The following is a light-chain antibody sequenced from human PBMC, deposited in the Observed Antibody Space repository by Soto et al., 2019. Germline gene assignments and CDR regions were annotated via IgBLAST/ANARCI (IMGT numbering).Light chain of an antibody. CDR1: QDISHY. Sequence: DIQMTQSPSSLSASVGDSGTITCGASQDISHYLNWYPQRPGKAPKLRIYDASNLERGVPSRFSGTRSGTHFTFAITSLQPEDVATYYCQQSDSLPITIGQGTRLEI. J-gene: IGKJ5*01. CDR3: QQSDSLPIT. V-gene: IGKV1-33*01. CDR2: DAS.